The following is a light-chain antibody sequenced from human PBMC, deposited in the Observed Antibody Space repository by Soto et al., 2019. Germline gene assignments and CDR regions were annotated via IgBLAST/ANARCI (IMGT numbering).Light chain of an antibody. Sequence: DIQMTQSPSSLSASVGDRVTITCRASQGISNYLAWYQQKPGKVPKLLIYAASTLQSGVPSRFRGSGSGTDFTLASRRLQPEDVATYYCQKYNSAPQTFGQGTKVEIK. J-gene: IGKJ1*01. CDR2: AAS. V-gene: IGKV1-27*01. CDR1: QGISNY. CDR3: QKYNSAPQT.